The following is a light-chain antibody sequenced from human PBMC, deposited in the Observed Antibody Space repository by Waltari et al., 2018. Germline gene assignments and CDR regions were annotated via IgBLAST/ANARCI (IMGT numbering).Light chain of an antibody. CDR2: DVS. CDR1: RSDIGYYNF. Sequence: QSGLTQPASVSGSPGQSITISCTGTRSDIGYYNFVSWVQQHPGKAPKLVIFDVSRWPSGVSHRFSGSKSGNTASLTISGLQAEDEAAYYCASYTSANTVLFGGGTKVTVL. CDR3: ASYTSANTVL. V-gene: IGLV2-14*03. J-gene: IGLJ2*01.